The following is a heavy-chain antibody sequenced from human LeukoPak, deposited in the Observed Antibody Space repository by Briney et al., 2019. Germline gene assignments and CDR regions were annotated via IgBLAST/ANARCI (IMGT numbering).Heavy chain of an antibody. J-gene: IGHJ4*02. CDR1: GFPFSSYA. Sequence: GGSLRLSCAASGFPFSSYAMNWVRQAPGKGLEWVGRIKSKVDGETIDYAAPVKGRFTISRDDSKNTVYLQMNSLKTEDTAVYICATGGYYFDFWGQGILVTVSS. CDR2: IKSKVDGETI. D-gene: IGHD3-16*01. V-gene: IGHV3-15*07. CDR3: ATGGYYFDF.